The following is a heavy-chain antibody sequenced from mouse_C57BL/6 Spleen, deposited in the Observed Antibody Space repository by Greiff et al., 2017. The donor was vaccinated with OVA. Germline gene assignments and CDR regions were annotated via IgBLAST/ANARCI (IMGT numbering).Heavy chain of an antibody. CDR3: ARSPYYSNYGYAMDD. D-gene: IGHD2-5*01. Sequence: VQRVESGPELVKPGASVKISCKASGYTFTDYYINWVKQRPGQGLEWIGWLFPGSGSTYYNEKFKGKATLTVDKSSSTAYMLLSSLTSEDSAFYFCARSPYYSNYGYAMDDWGQGTSVTVSS. J-gene: IGHJ4*01. V-gene: IGHV1-75*01. CDR2: LFPGSGST. CDR1: GYTFTDYY.